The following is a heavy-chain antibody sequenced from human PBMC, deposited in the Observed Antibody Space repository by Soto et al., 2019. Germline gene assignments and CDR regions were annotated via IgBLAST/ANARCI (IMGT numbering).Heavy chain of an antibody. Sequence: GGSLRLSCAASGFTFSSYSMNWVRQAPGKGLEWVSSISSSSSYIYYADSVKGRFTISRDNAKNSLYLQMNSLRAEDTAVYYCAMARYSTPDFDYWGQGTLVTVSS. CDR3: AMARYSTPDFDY. J-gene: IGHJ4*02. CDR1: GFTFSSYS. V-gene: IGHV3-21*01. D-gene: IGHD2-15*01. CDR2: ISSSSSYI.